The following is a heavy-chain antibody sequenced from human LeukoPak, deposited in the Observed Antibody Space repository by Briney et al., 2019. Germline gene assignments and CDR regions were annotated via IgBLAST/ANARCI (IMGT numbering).Heavy chain of an antibody. V-gene: IGHV4-61*05. Sequence: KTSETLSLTCTVSGGSISSSSYYWGWIRQPPGKGLEWIGYIYYSGSTNYNPSLKSRVTISVDTSKNQFSLKLSSVTAADTAVYYCASTGSSLVPRYYYYGMDVWGQGTTVTVSS. J-gene: IGHJ6*02. CDR2: IYYSGST. CDR3: ASTGSSLVPRYYYYGMDV. CDR1: GGSISSSSYY. D-gene: IGHD6-13*01.